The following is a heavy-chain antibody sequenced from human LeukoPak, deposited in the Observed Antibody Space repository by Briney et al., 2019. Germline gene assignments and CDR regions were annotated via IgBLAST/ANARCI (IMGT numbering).Heavy chain of an antibody. D-gene: IGHD2-2*01. Sequence: PSETLSLTCTVSGGSISSYYWSWIRQPAGKGLEWIGRIYTSGSTNYNPSLKSRVTISVDTSKNQFSLKLSSVTAADTAVYYCARDREAIVVVPAALYYYYYMDVWGKGTTVTVSS. V-gene: IGHV4-4*07. J-gene: IGHJ6*03. CDR1: GGSISSYY. CDR3: ARDREAIVVVPAALYYYYYMDV. CDR2: IYTSGST.